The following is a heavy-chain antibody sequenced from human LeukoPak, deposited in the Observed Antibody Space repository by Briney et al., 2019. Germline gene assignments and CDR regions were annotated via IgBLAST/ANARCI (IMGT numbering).Heavy chain of an antibody. CDR3: ARSYYGSGSYYADY. J-gene: IGHJ4*02. CDR1: GGSISRGDYS. D-gene: IGHD3-10*01. Sequence: SEPLSLTCAVSGGSISRGDYSWSWIRQPPGEGLESIGYIYHSGSTYYNPSLKSRVTISVDRSKNQFSLKLSSVTAADTAVYYCARSYYGSGSYYADYWGQGTLVTVS. V-gene: IGHV4-30-2*01. CDR2: IYHSGST.